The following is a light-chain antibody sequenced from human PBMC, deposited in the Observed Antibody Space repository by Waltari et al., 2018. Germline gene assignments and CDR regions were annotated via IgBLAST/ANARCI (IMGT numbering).Light chain of an antibody. CDR3: MQGTHWPRT. Sequence: DVVMTQSPLSLPVIFGQPASISCRSSQSLVHSAGKNYLNLFQQRPGQSPRRLIYKVSNRDSGVPDRFSASGSGTDFTLKISRVEAEDVGVYYCMQGTHWPRTFGQGTKLEI. V-gene: IGKV2-30*02. J-gene: IGKJ2*01. CDR2: KVS. CDR1: QSLVHSAGKNY.